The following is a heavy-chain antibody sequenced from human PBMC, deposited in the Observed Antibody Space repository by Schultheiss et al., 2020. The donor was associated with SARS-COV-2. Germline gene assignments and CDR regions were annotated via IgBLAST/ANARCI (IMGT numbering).Heavy chain of an antibody. Sequence: SETLSLTCAIYGGSFSGYFWTWIRQPPGKGLEWLGHINHGVGTNYNPSLKSRVTISLDTSKNQFSLRLTSVTAADTAVYYCARDWTGTYPDYWGQGTLVTVSS. D-gene: IGHD3/OR15-3a*01. CDR1: GGSFSGYF. CDR2: INHGVGT. V-gene: IGHV4-34*01. J-gene: IGHJ4*02. CDR3: ARDWTGTYPDY.